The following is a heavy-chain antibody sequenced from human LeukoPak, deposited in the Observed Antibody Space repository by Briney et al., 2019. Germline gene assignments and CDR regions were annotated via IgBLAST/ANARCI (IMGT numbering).Heavy chain of an antibody. J-gene: IGHJ6*03. V-gene: IGHV1-46*01. Sequence: GASVKVSCKASGYTFTSYYMHWVRQAPGQGLEWMGIINPSGGSTSYAQKFQGRVTMTRDMSTSTVYMELSSLRSEDTAVYYCARTTEGYCRSISCYGFDYYYYMDVWGKGTTVTISS. CDR2: INPSGGST. CDR3: ARTTEGYCRSISCYGFDYYYYMDV. D-gene: IGHD2-2*01. CDR1: GYTFTSYY.